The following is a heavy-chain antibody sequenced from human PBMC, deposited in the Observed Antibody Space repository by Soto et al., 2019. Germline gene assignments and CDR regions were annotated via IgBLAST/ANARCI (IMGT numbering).Heavy chain of an antibody. CDR2: IWYDGTNK. D-gene: IGHD3-22*01. V-gene: IGHV3-33*01. J-gene: IGHJ4*02. CDR3: ARGGYYFESSGYFDY. CDR1: GFTFSSYG. Sequence: QVQLVESGGGVVQPGRSLRLSCAASGFTFSSYGMDWVRQAPGKGLEWVAVIWYDGTNKYYADSVKGRFTISRDNSKNTLDLHMNSLRAEVTAVYYCARGGYYFESSGYFDYWGQGTLVTVSS.